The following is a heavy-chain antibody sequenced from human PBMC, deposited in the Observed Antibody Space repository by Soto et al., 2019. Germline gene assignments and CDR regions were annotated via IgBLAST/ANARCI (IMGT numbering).Heavy chain of an antibody. D-gene: IGHD3-22*01. Sequence: WTWIRQPPGKGLEWIGEIHHSGSTKYNPSLKSRVTISRDTSKNQFSLNLTSVTAADTATYYCARGGLRSSVIWGQGTLVTVSS. V-gene: IGHV4-34*01. J-gene: IGHJ4*02. CDR2: IHHSGST. CDR3: ARGGLRSSVI.